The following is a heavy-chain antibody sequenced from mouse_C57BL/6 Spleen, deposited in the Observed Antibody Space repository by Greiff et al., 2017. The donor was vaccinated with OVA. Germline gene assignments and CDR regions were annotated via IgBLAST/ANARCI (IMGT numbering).Heavy chain of an antibody. CDR3: ARGNWVPWYFDV. J-gene: IGHJ1*03. CDR1: GYTFTDYN. V-gene: IGHV1-18*01. D-gene: IGHD4-1*01. Sequence: EVKLMESGPELVKPGASVKIPCKASGYTFTDYNMAWVKQSPGKSLEWIGDINPNNGGTIYNQKFKGKATLTVDKSSSTAYMELRSLTSEDTAVYYGARGNWVPWYFDVWGTGTTVTVSS. CDR2: INPNNGGT.